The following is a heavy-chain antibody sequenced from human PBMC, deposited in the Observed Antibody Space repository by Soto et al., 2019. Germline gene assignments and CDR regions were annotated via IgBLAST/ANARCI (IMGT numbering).Heavy chain of an antibody. D-gene: IGHD3-10*01. CDR3: ATSYGSGYRAFDY. CDR1: GDTFNFYS. Sequence: QVQLVQSGAEVKRPGSSVKVSCKASGDTFNFYSINWVRQAPGLGLEWMGRVNPIVSMSNYAQRFQGRVTMTADKSTSTAYMELSGLRSEDTAIYYCATSYGSGYRAFDYWGQGALVNVSS. CDR2: VNPIVSMS. J-gene: IGHJ4*02. V-gene: IGHV1-69*04.